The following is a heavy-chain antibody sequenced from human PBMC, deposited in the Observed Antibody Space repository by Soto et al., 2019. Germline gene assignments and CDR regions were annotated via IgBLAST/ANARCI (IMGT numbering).Heavy chain of an antibody. CDR3: ARDSTEYCSSTSCYGYNWFDP. Sequence: ASVQVSCKASGGTFSSYAISWVRQAPGQGLEWMGGIIPIFGTANYAQKFQGRVRITADESTSTAYMELSSLRSEDTAVYYCARDSTEYCSSTSCYGYNWFDPWGQGTLVTFSS. CDR2: IIPIFGTA. D-gene: IGHD2-2*01. V-gene: IGHV1-69*13. J-gene: IGHJ5*02. CDR1: GGTFSSYA.